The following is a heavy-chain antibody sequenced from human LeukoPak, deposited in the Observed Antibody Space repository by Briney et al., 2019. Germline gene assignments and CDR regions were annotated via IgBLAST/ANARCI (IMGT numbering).Heavy chain of an antibody. CDR1: GFTFSNYW. CDR3: ARGPGSSGGAYVGDY. CDR2: INSDGSST. V-gene: IGHV3-74*01. D-gene: IGHD3-22*01. J-gene: IGHJ4*01. Sequence: PGGSLRLSCAASGFTFSNYWMHWVRQAPGKGLVWVSRINSDGSSTSYADSVKGRFSISRDNAKSILYLQMNSLRAEDTAVYYCARGPGSSGGAYVGDYWGHGTLVTVSS.